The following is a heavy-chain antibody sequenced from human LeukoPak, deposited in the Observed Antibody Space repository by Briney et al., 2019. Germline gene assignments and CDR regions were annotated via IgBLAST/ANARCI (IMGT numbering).Heavy chain of an antibody. CDR1: GYTFTDYL. CDR3: ARVPRPRDPTSSAAHQPFDY. J-gene: IGHJ4*02. V-gene: IGHV1-2*02. D-gene: IGHD2-2*01. Sequence: ASVKVSCKASGYTFTDYLIHWVRQAPGQGPEWMGWIIPKGGGTKYAQKFQDRVTMTRDTPINTAYMELSGLRPDDTAVYYCARVPRPRDPTSSAAHQPFDYWGQGTLVIVSS. CDR2: IIPKGGGT.